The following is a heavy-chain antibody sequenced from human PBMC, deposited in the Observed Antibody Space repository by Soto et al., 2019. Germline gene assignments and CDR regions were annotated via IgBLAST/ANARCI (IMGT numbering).Heavy chain of an antibody. CDR3: AKEQMGATLFDY. CDR1: GGSITSAGYY. J-gene: IGHJ4*02. Sequence: SETLSLTCTVSGGSITSAGYYWTWIRQHPGKGLEWIACIYYSGTTSYSPSLRSRLTISVDTSKSQFSLKLTSVTAADTAVYYCAKEQMGATLFDYWGQGTLVTVSS. D-gene: IGHD1-26*01. CDR2: IYYSGTT. V-gene: IGHV4-31*03.